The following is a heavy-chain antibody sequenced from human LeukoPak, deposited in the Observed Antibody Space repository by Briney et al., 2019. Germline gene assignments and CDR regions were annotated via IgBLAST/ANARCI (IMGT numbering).Heavy chain of an antibody. CDR3: ARQWLAVDY. D-gene: IGHD6-19*01. J-gene: IGHJ4*02. V-gene: IGHV5-51*01. Sequence: PGASLQISCKGSGSIFTSYWIGCVRPLPGKGLEWMGIIYPGDSDTRYSPSFQGQVTISADKSISTAYLQWSSLKASDTAMYYCARQWLAVDYWGQGTLVTVSS. CDR2: IYPGDSDT. CDR1: GSIFTSYW.